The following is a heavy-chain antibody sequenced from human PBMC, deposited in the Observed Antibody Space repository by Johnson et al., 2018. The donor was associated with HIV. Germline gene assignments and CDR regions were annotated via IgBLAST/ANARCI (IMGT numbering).Heavy chain of an antibody. CDR2: ISYDGSIT. J-gene: IGHJ3*02. CDR1: GLSFSDYG. Sequence: QVQLVESGGGVVQPGRSVRLSCAASGLSFSDYGMHWVRQAPGKGLEWVALISYDGSITYYADSVKGRFTISRDNSKNTLYLQMNSLRAEDTAVYYCARDASWDDAFDIWGQGTMVTVSS. CDR3: ARDASWDDAFDI. V-gene: IGHV3-30*04. D-gene: IGHD2-2*01.